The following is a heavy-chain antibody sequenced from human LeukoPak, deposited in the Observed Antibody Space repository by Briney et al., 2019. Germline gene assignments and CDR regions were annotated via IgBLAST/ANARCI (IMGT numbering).Heavy chain of an antibody. CDR2: IYGDGSNI. CDR3: TRDLMDYDVSTGLHHYYMDV. Sequence: GGSLRLSCVASGFTFSGYWMHWVRQDPGKGLVWVSRIYGDGSNINYADSVRGRFTISIDNPKNNLYLQMNTLRVEDTAVYYCTRDLMDYDVSTGLHHYYMDVWGQGTTVTVSS. V-gene: IGHV3-74*01. D-gene: IGHD3-9*01. J-gene: IGHJ6*02. CDR1: GFTFSGYW.